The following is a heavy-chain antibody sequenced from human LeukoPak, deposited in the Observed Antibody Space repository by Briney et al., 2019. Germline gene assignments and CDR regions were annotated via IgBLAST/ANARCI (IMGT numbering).Heavy chain of an antibody. Sequence: SETLSLTCTVSGGSISSSSYYSGWIRQPPGKGLEWIGSIYYSGSTYYNPSLKSRVTISVDTSKNQFSLKLSSVTAADTAVYYCARYRSYCSGGSCYRRGFDPWGEGTLVTVSS. CDR2: IYYSGST. J-gene: IGHJ5*02. CDR3: ARYRSYCSGGSCYRRGFDP. D-gene: IGHD2-15*01. CDR1: GGSISSSSYY. V-gene: IGHV4-39*07.